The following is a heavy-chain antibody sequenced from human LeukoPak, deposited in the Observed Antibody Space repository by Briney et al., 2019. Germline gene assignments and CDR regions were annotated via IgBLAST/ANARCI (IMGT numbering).Heavy chain of an antibody. CDR1: GFTFSSYA. CDR2: ISSNGGST. CDR3: ARAEEYGSAVDY. J-gene: IGHJ4*02. V-gene: IGHV3-64*01. D-gene: IGHD6-6*01. Sequence: GGSLRLSYAASGFTFSSYAMHWVRQAPGKGLEYVSAISSNGGSTYYANSVKGRFTISRDNSKNTLYLQMGSLRAEDMAVYYCARAEEYGSAVDYWGQGTLVTVSS.